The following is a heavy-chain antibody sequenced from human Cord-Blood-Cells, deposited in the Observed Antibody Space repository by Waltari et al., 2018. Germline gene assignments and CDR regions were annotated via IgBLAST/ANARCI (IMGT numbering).Heavy chain of an antibody. CDR3: ARDSDY. Sequence: QVQLQESGPGLVKPSETLSPTCTFSGGSVRSGRYYWSWIRQPPGKGLEWIGYIYYSGSTNYNPSLKSRVTISVDTSKNQFSLKLSSVTAADTAVYYCARDSDYWGQGTLVTVSS. CDR1: GGSVRSGRYY. V-gene: IGHV4-61*01. CDR2: IYYSGST. J-gene: IGHJ4*02.